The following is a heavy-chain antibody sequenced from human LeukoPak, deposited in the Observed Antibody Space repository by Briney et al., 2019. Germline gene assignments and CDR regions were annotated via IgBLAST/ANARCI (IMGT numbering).Heavy chain of an antibody. Sequence: PGGSLRLSCAASGFTFSSYAMSWVRQAPGKGLEWVSAISGSGGSTYYADPVKGRFTISRDNSKNTLYLQMNSLRAEDTAVYCCARHSSSWYASHYWGQGTLVTVSS. D-gene: IGHD6-13*01. CDR2: ISGSGGST. CDR1: GFTFSSYA. J-gene: IGHJ4*02. CDR3: ARHSSSWYASHY. V-gene: IGHV3-23*01.